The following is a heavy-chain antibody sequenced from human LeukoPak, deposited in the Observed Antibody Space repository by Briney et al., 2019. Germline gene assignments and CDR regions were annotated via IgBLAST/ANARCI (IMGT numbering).Heavy chain of an antibody. Sequence: GGSLRLSCTASGFTFGEYAMSWVRQAPGKGLEWVGFIRSKAYGGTTEYAASVKGRFTISRDDSKSIAYLQMNSLKTEDTAVYYCTRAHITTRGYSSGGSCTHSYFDYWGQGTLVTVSS. CDR3: TRAHITTRGYSSGGSCTHSYFDY. CDR2: IRSKAYGGTT. CDR1: GFTFGEYA. V-gene: IGHV3-49*04. D-gene: IGHD2-15*01. J-gene: IGHJ4*02.